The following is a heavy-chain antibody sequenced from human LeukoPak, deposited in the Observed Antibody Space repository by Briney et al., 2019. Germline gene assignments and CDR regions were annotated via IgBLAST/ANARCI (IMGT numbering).Heavy chain of an antibody. V-gene: IGHV4-34*01. D-gene: IGHD2-21*02. Sequence: SETLSLTCSVSGGSISSYYWSWIRQPPGKGLEWIGEINHSGSTNYNPSLKSRVTISVDTSKNQFSLKLSSVTAADTAVYYCARRLNIVVVTAFSAFDIWGQGTMVTVSS. J-gene: IGHJ3*02. CDR3: ARRLNIVVVTAFSAFDI. CDR2: INHSGST. CDR1: GGSISSYY.